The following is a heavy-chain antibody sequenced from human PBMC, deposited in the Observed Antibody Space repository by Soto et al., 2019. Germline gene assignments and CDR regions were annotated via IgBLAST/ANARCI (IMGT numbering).Heavy chain of an antibody. Sequence: GESLKISCKGSGYSFTSYWIGWVRQMPGKGLEWMGIIYPGDSDTRYSPSFQGQVTISADKSISTAYLQWSSLKASDTAMYYCATYYYDSSDYYRRDYFDYWGQGTMVTVSS. CDR1: GYSFTSYW. D-gene: IGHD3-22*01. V-gene: IGHV5-51*01. CDR3: ATYYYDSSDYYRRDYFDY. J-gene: IGHJ4*02. CDR2: IYPGDSDT.